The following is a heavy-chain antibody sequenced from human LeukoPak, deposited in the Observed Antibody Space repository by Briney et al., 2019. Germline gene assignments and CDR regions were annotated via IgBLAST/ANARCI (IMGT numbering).Heavy chain of an antibody. Sequence: GESLKISCEASGYSFTKYWIGWVRQMPGKGLEWMGIIYPGDSDTRYSPSFQGQITISADKSISTAYLQWSSLQASDTAVYYCARRHDSSGYYYRYWGQGTLVTVPS. CDR2: IYPGDSDT. J-gene: IGHJ4*02. V-gene: IGHV5-51*06. D-gene: IGHD3-22*01. CDR1: GYSFTKYW. CDR3: ARRHDSSGYYYRY.